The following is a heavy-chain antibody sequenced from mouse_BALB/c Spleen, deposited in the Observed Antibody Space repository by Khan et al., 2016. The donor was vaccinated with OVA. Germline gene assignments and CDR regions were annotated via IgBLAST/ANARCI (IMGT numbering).Heavy chain of an antibody. J-gene: IGHJ3*01. V-gene: IGHV1S81*02. Sequence: QVQLQQPGAELVKPGTSVKLSRKASGYTFTSYYMYWVKKRPGQGLEWIGGINPSNGETIFNEKFKSKATLTVDKSSSTAYMQLNSLPSDNSAVYNCTRSAYGDPFAYWGQGTLVTVSA. CDR3: TRSAYGDPFAY. D-gene: IGHD2-13*01. CDR2: INPSNGET. CDR1: GYTFTSYY.